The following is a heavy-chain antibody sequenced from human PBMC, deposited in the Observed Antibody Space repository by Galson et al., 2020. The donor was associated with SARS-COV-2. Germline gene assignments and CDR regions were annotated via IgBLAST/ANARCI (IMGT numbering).Heavy chain of an antibody. J-gene: IGHJ6*02. D-gene: IGHD3-9*01. V-gene: IGHV3-15*01. CDR2: IKSETNGGTT. Sequence: GESLKISCAASGFKFTNAWMTWVRQAPGKGLEWVGRIKSETNGGTTDYAAPVKGRFNISREDSKNTLYLQMNSLKMEDTGVYYCARAPLFYEVLTGYYDYARGGWGQGTTVTVSS. CDR3: ARAPLFYEVLTGYYDYARGG. CDR1: GFKFTNAW.